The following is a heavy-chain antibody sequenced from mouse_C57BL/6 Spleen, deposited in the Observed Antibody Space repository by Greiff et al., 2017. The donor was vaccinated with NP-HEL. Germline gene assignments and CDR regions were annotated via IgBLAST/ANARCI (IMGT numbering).Heavy chain of an antibody. CDR3: TRSGGNSLDY. CDR2: IDPETGGT. Sequence: QVQLKESGAELVRPGASVTLSCKASGYTFTDYEMHWVKQTPVHGLEWIGAIDPETGGTAYNQKFKGKAILTADKSSSTAYMELRSLTSEDSAVYYCTRSGGNSLDYWGQGTTLTVSS. V-gene: IGHV1-15*01. D-gene: IGHD2-1*01. J-gene: IGHJ2*01. CDR1: GYTFTDYE.